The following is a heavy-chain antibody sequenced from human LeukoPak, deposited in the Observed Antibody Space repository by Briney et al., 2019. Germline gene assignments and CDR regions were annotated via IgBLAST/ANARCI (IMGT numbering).Heavy chain of an antibody. D-gene: IGHD3-10*01. CDR2: ISFHGTDT. CDR3: AKDYQYYGSGKPASDY. CDR1: VFTFISYA. J-gene: IGHJ4*02. Sequence: PGGSLRLSCAASVFTFISYAIHWVRHAPGKGLERVAVISFHGTDTFYADSVKGRFTISRDNSKNTLYLQMNSLRAEDTAVYYCAKDYQYYGSGKPASDYWGQGTLVTVSS. V-gene: IGHV3-30*04.